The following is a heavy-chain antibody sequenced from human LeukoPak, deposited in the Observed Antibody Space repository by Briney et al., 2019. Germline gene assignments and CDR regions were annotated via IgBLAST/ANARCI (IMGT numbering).Heavy chain of an antibody. CDR3: VRGDSRSVI. CDR2: IYYRGST. V-gene: IGHV4-59*01. J-gene: IGHJ4*02. D-gene: IGHD6-13*01. CDR1: GGSISSYY. Sequence: SETLSLTCTVSGGSISSYYWSWIRQPPGKGLEWIGYIYYRGSTNYNPSLKSRVSISVDTAKNQFSLKLSSVTAADTAVYYCVRGDSRSVIWGQGTLVTVSS.